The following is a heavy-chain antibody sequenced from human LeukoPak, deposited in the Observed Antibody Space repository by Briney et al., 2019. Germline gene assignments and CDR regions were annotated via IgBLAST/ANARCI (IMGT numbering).Heavy chain of an antibody. V-gene: IGHV1-2*02. CDR3: ARGVASGLDP. Sequence: ASVKVSCKTSGYAFSGYLHWVRQAPGQGPEWMGWISPNSGGTSYAHKFQGRVMMTRDTSISTAYMELSSLRSDDTAMYYCARGVASGLDPWGQGTLVTVSS. CDR1: GYAFSGY. CDR2: ISPNSGGT. J-gene: IGHJ5*02. D-gene: IGHD3-10*01.